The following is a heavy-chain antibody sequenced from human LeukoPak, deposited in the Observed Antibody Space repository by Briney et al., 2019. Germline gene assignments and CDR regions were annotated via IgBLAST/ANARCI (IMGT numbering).Heavy chain of an antibody. Sequence: GGSLRLSCAASGFTFRSYEMNWVRQAPGKGLEWVSYISNTGGTLYYADSVKGRFNISRDNAKNSLYLQMNSLRAEDTAFYYCVRMRYSSGQGFFDYWGQGALVTVSP. J-gene: IGHJ4*02. CDR2: ISNTGGTL. CDR3: VRMRYSSGQGFFDY. D-gene: IGHD6-19*01. CDR1: GFTFRSYE. V-gene: IGHV3-48*03.